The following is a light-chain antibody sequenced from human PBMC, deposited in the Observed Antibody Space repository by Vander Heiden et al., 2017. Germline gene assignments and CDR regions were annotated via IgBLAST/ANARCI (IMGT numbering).Light chain of an antibody. CDR2: AAS. J-gene: IGKJ3*01. V-gene: IGKV1-8*01. CDR1: QGISSY. CDR3: QQYYSYPT. Sequence: AIRMTQSPSSFSASTGDRVTITCRASQGISSYLAWYQQKPGKAPKLLIYAASTLQSGVPSRCSGSGSGTDFTLTISCLQSEDFATYYCQQYYSYPTFGPGTKVDIK.